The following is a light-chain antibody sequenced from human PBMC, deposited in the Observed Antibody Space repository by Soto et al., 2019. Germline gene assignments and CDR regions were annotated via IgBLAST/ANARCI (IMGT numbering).Light chain of an antibody. V-gene: IGLV2-14*03. Sequence: QSVLTQPASVSGSPGQSITISCTGTSSDVGSYNYVSWYQQHPGKAPKLMIYDVSNRPSGVSNRFSGSKSGNTASLTIPGLQAEDEADYYCNSYTGSSTPYVFGTGTKVTVL. CDR3: NSYTGSSTPYV. CDR1: SSDVGSYNY. CDR2: DVS. J-gene: IGLJ1*01.